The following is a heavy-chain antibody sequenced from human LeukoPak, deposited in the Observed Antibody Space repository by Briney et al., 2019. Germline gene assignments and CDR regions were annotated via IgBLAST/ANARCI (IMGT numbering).Heavy chain of an antibody. CDR2: INHSGST. D-gene: IGHD4-23*01. CDR3: ARGARVAQGSRPIDY. CDR1: GGSFSGYY. V-gene: IGHV4-34*01. J-gene: IGHJ4*02. Sequence: SETLSLTCTAYGGSFSGYYWSWIRQPPGKGLEWIGEINHSGSTNYNPSLKSRVTISVDTSKNQFSLKLSSVTAADTAVYYCARGARVAQGSRPIDYWGQGTLVTVS.